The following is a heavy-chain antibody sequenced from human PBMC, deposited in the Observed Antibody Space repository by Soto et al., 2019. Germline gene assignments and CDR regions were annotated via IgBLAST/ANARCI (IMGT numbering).Heavy chain of an antibody. CDR3: VKIVGYCTSTNCYDGFIDY. D-gene: IGHD2-2*01. Sequence: ASVKVSCKASGYTFRSYGISWVRQAPGQGLEWMGWISAYNGDTNYAQKFQDRVTMTTDTSTSTAYMELRSLRSDDTAVYYCVKIVGYCTSTNCYDGFIDYWGQGTLVTVSS. CDR2: ISAYNGDT. J-gene: IGHJ4*02. V-gene: IGHV1-18*01. CDR1: GYTFRSYG.